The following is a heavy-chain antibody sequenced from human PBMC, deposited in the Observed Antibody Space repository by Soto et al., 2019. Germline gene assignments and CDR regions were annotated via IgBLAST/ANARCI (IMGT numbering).Heavy chain of an antibody. V-gene: IGHV3-48*01. D-gene: IGHD3-22*01. CDR1: GFTFSSYT. J-gene: IGHJ4*02. Sequence: GGSLRLSCAASGFTFSSYTMNWVRQAPGKGLEWVSYISSSSGTIYYADSLKGRFTISRDNAKNSLYLQMNSLRAEDTAVYYCARVSGYNDSSGYSLDYWGQGTLVTVSS. CDR3: ARVSGYNDSSGYSLDY. CDR2: ISSSSGTI.